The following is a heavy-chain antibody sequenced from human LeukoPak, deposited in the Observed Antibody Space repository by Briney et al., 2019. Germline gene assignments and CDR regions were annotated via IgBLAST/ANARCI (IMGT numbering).Heavy chain of an antibody. D-gene: IGHD2-21*02. CDR2: INYSGNT. J-gene: IGHJ3*02. Sequence: PSETLSLTCTVSGGSISSYYWSWIRQPPGKGLEWIGYINYSGNTNYNPSLKSRVTISIDTSKNQFSLKLKSVTAAGTAVYYCARYPRDGPAIRAFDIWGQGTMVTVSS. V-gene: IGHV4-59*01. CDR3: ARYPRDGPAIRAFDI. CDR1: GGSISSYY.